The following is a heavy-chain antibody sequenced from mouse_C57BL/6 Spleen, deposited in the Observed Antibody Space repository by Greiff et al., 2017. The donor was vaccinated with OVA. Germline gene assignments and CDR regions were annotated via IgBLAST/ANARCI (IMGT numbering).Heavy chain of an antibody. CDR2: ILPGSGST. CDR1: GYTFTGYW. V-gene: IGHV1-9*01. CDR3: GGGRITTARWYFDV. D-gene: IGHD1-2*01. J-gene: IGHJ1*03. Sequence: QVQLQQSGAELMKPGASVKLSCKATGYTFTGYWIEWVKQRPGHGLEWIGEILPGSGSTNYNEKFKGKATFTADTSSNTAYMQLSSLTTEDSAIYYCGGGRITTARWYFDVWGTGTTVTVSS.